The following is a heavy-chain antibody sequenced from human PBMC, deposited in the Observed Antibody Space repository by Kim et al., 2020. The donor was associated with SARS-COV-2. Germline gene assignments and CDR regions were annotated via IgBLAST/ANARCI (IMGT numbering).Heavy chain of an antibody. CDR3: ARRGWYSDI. CDR1: GASLRTDP. Sequence: SETLSLTCTFSGASLRTDPSSWVMQPPGRCLAWVGSISTRGSTHYNPSLRSRVTISVDTSKNQSSLMLTSVTAADTAVYYCARRGWYSDIWGRGTLVTVSS. V-gene: IGHV4-4*08. D-gene: IGHD2-15*01. J-gene: IGHJ2*01. CDR2: ISTRGST.